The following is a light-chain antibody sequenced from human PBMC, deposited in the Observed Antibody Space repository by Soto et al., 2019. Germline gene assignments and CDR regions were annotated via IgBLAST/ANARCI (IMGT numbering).Light chain of an antibody. CDR3: HQYNDWRT. Sequence: EVVLTQSPSTLSVSPLERSILSCRASESVSKYLAWYQQKPGQAPRLLIYEASARATGIPSRFSGSGSGTEFTLTINSLQSEDFAVYYCHQYNDWRTFGQGTKVDIK. CDR1: ESVSKY. CDR2: EAS. J-gene: IGKJ1*01. V-gene: IGKV3-15*01.